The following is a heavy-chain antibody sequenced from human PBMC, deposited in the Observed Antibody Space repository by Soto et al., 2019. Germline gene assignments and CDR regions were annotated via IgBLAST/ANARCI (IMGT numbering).Heavy chain of an antibody. J-gene: IGHJ4*02. CDR2: ISGSSTYT. V-gene: IGHV3-11*06. CDR3: ARSRYGDFLDY. Sequence: VGSLRLSCAASRFTFSDYYMSWIRQAPGKGLESVSYISGSSTYTYYADSVRGRFTISRDNAKNSLYLQMNSLRAEDTAIYYCARSRYGDFLDYWGQGTLVTVSS. D-gene: IGHD4-17*01. CDR1: RFTFSDYY.